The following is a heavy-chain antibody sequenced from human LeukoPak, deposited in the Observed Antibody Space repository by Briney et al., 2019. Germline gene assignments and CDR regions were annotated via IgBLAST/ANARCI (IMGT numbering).Heavy chain of an antibody. CDR2: SDSGGST. D-gene: IGHD3-9*01. Sequence: SQTLSLTCAVSGGPINSGNFHWSWVRRPVGTGLEWIGRSDSGGSTSLNPALMSRVSISLDTSRNQFSLHLRSMTAADTAVYYCARFRPGSRYQLTYYFESWGRGKLVTVSS. CDR3: ARFRPGSRYQLTYYFES. V-gene: IGHV4-61*02. CDR1: GGPINSGNFH. J-gene: IGHJ4*02.